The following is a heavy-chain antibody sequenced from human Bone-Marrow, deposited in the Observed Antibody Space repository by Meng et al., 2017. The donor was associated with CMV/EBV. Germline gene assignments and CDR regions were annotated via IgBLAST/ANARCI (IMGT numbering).Heavy chain of an antibody. Sequence: GESLKISCAASGFTFTNYNMNWVRQAPGRGLEWVSSISGSGSYISYVDSVKGRFTISTDNAKNLLYLQMNSLRAEDTAVYYCARADGSYSAFHCWGQGTLVTVSS. CDR1: GFTFTNYN. CDR3: ARADGSYSAFHC. J-gene: IGHJ4*02. D-gene: IGHD1-26*01. V-gene: IGHV3-21*01. CDR2: ISGSGSYI.